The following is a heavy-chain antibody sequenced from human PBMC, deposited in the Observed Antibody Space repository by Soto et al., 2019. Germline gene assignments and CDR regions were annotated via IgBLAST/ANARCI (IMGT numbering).Heavy chain of an antibody. CDR3: ARRGRYSSSSGMYNWFDP. CDR2: IYYSGST. V-gene: IGHV4-61*01. Sequence: SETLSLTCTVSGGSVSSGSYYWIWIRQPPGKGLEWIGYIYYSGSTNDNPSLKSRVTISVDTSKNQFSLKLSSVTAADTAVYYCARRGRYSSSSGMYNWFDPWGQGTLVTVSS. CDR1: GGSVSSGSYY. D-gene: IGHD6-6*01. J-gene: IGHJ5*02.